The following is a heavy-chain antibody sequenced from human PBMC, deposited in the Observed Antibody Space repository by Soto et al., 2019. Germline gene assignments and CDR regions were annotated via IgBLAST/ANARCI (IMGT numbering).Heavy chain of an antibody. Sequence: SETLSLTCTVSGDSIRSGNHYWSWIRQPPGKGLEWLGYIYYNGNSYYNPSLKSRLTMSVDTSKNQFSLRLSSATAADTAVYYCAREQYNWKIWGQGTLVTVSS. CDR1: GDSIRSGNHY. CDR3: AREQYNWKI. CDR2: IYYNGNS. D-gene: IGHD1-20*01. J-gene: IGHJ4*02. V-gene: IGHV4-61*01.